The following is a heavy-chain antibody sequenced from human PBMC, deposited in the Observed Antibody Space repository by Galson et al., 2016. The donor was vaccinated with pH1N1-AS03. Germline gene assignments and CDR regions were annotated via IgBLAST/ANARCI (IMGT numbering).Heavy chain of an antibody. V-gene: IGHV1-69*04. CDR1: GGTFSTNG. CDR3: ARERDSSSSSIFVY. Sequence: SVKVSCKASGGTFSTNGFTWVRQAPGQGLEWMGRIIPMLGRGNYAKKFQGRVTIIADISTSTTYMELSNLTSEGTAIYYCARERDSSSSSIFVYWGQGTQVTVSS. J-gene: IGHJ4*02. D-gene: IGHD6-6*01. CDR2: IIPMLGRG.